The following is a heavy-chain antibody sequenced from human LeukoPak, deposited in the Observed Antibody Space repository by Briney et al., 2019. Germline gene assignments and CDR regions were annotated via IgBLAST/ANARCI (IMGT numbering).Heavy chain of an antibody. V-gene: IGHV3-23*01. D-gene: IGHD7-27*01. Sequence: PGGSLRLSCAASGFTLSRYGMSWVRQAPGKGLEWVSGIRGSDGGTDYAESVKGRFSISRDNSKNTVYLQMNSLRAEDTAVYSCVKSLTGDFDYWGQGTLVTVSS. CDR3: VKSLTGDFDY. CDR2: IRGSDGGT. J-gene: IGHJ4*02. CDR1: GFTLSRYG.